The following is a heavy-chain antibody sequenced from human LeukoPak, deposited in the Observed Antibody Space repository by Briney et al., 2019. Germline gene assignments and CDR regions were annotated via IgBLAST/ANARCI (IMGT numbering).Heavy chain of an antibody. Sequence: SQTLSLTCVISGDTVSTSSAVWNWLRQSPSRGLEWLGRTYYRSRWYSEYAVSVKGRIDISPDTSKNQISLQLNSVTPDDTAVYYCATRLSGTLYTFDIWGQGTVVTVSS. CDR2: TYYRSRWYS. CDR3: ATRLSGTLYTFDI. CDR1: GDTVSTSSAV. D-gene: IGHD1-26*01. V-gene: IGHV6-1*01. J-gene: IGHJ3*02.